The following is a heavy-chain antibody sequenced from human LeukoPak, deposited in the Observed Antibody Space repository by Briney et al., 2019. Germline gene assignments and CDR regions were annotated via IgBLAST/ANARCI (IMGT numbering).Heavy chain of an antibody. J-gene: IGHJ4*02. CDR1: GFTFSSYA. Sequence: GGSLRPSCAASGFTFSSYAMSWVRQAPGKGLEWVSALSGSGTTTYYADSVKGRFTISRDISKNTLYLQVNSLRAEDTAVYYCAKPISAASGTDFDYWGQGTLVTVSS. CDR2: LSGSGTTT. D-gene: IGHD6-13*01. V-gene: IGHV3-23*01. CDR3: AKPISAASGTDFDY.